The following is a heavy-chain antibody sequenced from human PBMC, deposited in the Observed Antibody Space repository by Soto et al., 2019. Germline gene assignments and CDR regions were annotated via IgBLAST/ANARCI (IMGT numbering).Heavy chain of an antibody. D-gene: IGHD2-2*02. V-gene: IGHV3-30-3*01. Sequence: QVHLVESGGGVVQPGRSLRLSCAASGFTFSNYAMHWVRQAPGKGLEWVAVISYDGNNKYYAASVKGRFTISRDNSKNTRYLQMNSRRAEDTAIYYCGRALFCTSTSCYIAVSVLGLDVWGQGTTVTVSS. CDR3: GRALFCTSTSCYIAVSVLGLDV. CDR2: ISYDGNNK. J-gene: IGHJ6*02. CDR1: GFTFSNYA.